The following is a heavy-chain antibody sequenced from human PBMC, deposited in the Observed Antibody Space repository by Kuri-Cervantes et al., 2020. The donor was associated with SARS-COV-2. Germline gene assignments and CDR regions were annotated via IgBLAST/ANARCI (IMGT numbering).Heavy chain of an antibody. CDR3: ARLPDYSHYYDDASDI. V-gene: IGHV4-34*01. CDR1: GGSFSGYY. J-gene: IGHJ3*02. Sequence: SQTLSLTCAVYGGSFSGYYWSWIRQPPGKGLEWIGEINHSGSTNYNPSLKSRVTISVDTSKNQFSLKLSSVTAADTAVYYCARLPDYSHYYDDASDIWGQGTMVTVSS. D-gene: IGHD4-11*01. CDR2: INHSGST.